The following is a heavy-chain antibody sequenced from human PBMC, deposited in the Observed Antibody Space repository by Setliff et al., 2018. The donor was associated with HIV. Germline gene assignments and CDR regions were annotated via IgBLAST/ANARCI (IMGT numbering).Heavy chain of an antibody. D-gene: IGHD2-15*01. V-gene: IGHV1-69*05. CDR3: ALPYCSGGNCWSSASLPPAGWFDP. Sequence: AASVKVSCKASGGTFGIYGISWARQAPGQGLEWMGGTIPMFGTANYAQKFQGRVTITTDESTSTAYMELSSLRSEDTDVYYCALPYCSGGNCWSSASLPPAGWFDPWGQGTLVTVSS. J-gene: IGHJ5*02. CDR2: TIPMFGTA. CDR1: GGTFGIYG.